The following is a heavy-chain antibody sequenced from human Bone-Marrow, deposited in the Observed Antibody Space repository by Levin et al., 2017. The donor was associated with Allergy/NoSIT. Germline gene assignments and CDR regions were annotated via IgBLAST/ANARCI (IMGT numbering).Heavy chain of an antibody. CDR2: FLFSIFPS. V-gene: IGHV1-18*01. CDR3: ARAVVSVSVRGNQLLRINERLFYGMDV. CDR1: GYTFSSHA. D-gene: IGHD2-2*01. Sequence: ASVKVSCKASGYTFSSHAINWLRQAPGQGLEWMVFFLFSIFPSPSLSPFSYRLIMTTDTSTSTAFMELRSLRSDDTAIYYCARAVVSVSVRGNQLLRINERLFYGMDVWGQGTTVTVSS. J-gene: IGHJ6*02.